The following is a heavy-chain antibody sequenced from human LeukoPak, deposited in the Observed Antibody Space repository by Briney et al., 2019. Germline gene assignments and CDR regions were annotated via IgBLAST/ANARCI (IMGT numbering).Heavy chain of an antibody. D-gene: IGHD2-21*01. V-gene: IGHV4-61*01. CDR1: GGSVSSGSYY. Sequence: ASETLSLTCTVSGGSVSSGSYYWSWIRQPPGQGLEWIGYIYYSGSTNYNPSLKSRVTISVDTSKNQFSLKLSSVTAADTAVFYCAREVAPLYFHYGMDVWGEGTTVTVSS. J-gene: IGHJ6*01. CDR2: IYYSGST. CDR3: AREVAPLYFHYGMDV.